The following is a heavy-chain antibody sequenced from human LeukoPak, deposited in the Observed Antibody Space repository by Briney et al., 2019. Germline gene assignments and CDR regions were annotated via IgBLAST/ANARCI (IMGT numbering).Heavy chain of an antibody. CDR3: ARARIVAAGPFDY. D-gene: IGHD6-13*01. J-gene: IGHJ4*02. V-gene: IGHV4-59*01. CDR1: GGSISSYY. Sequence: SETLSLTCTVSGGSISSYYWSWIRQPPGKGLEWIGYIYYSGSTNYNPSLKSRVTISVDTSKNQFSLKLSSVTAADTAVYYCARARIVAAGPFDYWGQGTLVTVSS. CDR2: IYYSGST.